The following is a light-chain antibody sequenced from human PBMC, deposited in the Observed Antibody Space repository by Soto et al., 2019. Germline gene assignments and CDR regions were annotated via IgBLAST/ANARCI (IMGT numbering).Light chain of an antibody. Sequence: QSVLTQPASVSGSPGQPITISCTGTSSDVGGYNYVSWYQQHPGKAPKLMIYDVSNRPSGVSNRFSGSKSGNTASLTISGLQAEDEADYYCSSYTSSSTPYVFGTGPKVTVL. CDR1: SSDVGGYNY. J-gene: IGLJ1*01. V-gene: IGLV2-14*01. CDR3: SSYTSSSTPYV. CDR2: DVS.